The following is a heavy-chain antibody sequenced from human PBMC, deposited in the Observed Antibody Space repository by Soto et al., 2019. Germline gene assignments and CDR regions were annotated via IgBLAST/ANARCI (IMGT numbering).Heavy chain of an antibody. V-gene: IGHV3-33*01. CDR1: GFTVSNYG. CDR2: IWKDGNNK. J-gene: IGHJ3*02. CDR3: ARGEAWTGEAVDS. Sequence: QVQLVESGGGVVQPGQSLRLSCAASGFTVSNYGMHWVRQAPGKGLEWVAVIWKDGNNKYYRDSVKGRFTMSRDNSKNTLELQMSSLRGEDTAVYYGARGEAWTGEAVDSWGQGRMV. D-gene: IGHD5-12*01.